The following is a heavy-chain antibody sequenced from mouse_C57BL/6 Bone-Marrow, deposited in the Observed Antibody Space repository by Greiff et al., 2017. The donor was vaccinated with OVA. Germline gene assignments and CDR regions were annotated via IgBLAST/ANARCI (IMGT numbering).Heavy chain of an antibody. CDR1: GYTFTSYW. CDR3: AREGGNSSSWFAY. V-gene: IGHV1-72*01. J-gene: IGHJ3*01. Sequence: QVQLQQSGAELVKPGASVKLSCKASGYTFTSYWMHWVKQRPGRGLEWIGRIDPNSGGTTYNETFKSKATLTVAKPSRTAYCQHSSLTTEDSAVYYVAREGGNSSSWFAYWGQGTLVTVSA. CDR2: IDPNSGGT. D-gene: IGHD1-1*01.